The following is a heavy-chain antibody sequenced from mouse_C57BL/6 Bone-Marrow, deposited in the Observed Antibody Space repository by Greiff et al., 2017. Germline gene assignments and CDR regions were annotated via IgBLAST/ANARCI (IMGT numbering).Heavy chain of an antibody. V-gene: IGHV1-82*01. Sequence: QVQLKQSGPELVKPGASVKISCKASGYAFSSSWMNWVKQRPGKGLEWIGRIYPGDGDTNYNGKFKGKATLTADKSSSTAYMQLSSLTSEDSAVYFCARSGLYGDYWSQGTSVTVSS. J-gene: IGHJ4*01. CDR2: IYPGDGDT. CDR3: ARSGLYGDY. CDR1: GYAFSSSW. D-gene: IGHD2-12*01.